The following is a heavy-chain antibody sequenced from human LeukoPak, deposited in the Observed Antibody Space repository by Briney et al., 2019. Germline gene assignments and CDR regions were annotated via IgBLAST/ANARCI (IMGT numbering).Heavy chain of an antibody. D-gene: IGHD6-19*01. J-gene: IGHJ4*02. CDR3: ARGRGSGWYAFDY. CDR2: IYSGGST. V-gene: IGHV3-53*04. CDR1: GFTVSSNY. Sequence: GGSLRLSCAASGFTVSSNYMSWVRQAPGKGLEWVSVIYSGGSTYYADSVKGRFTISRHNSKNTLYLQVNSLRAEDTAVYYCARGRGSGWYAFDYWGQGTLVTVSS.